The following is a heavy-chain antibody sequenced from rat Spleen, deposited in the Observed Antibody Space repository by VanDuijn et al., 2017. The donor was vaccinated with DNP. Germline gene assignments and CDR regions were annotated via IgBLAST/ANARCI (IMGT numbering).Heavy chain of an antibody. CDR1: GFSFSDYD. D-gene: IGHD1-5*01. V-gene: IGHV5S23*01. J-gene: IGHJ2*01. Sequence: EVQLVESGGGLVQPGRSLRLSCAASGFSFSDYDMAWVRQAPTKGLEWVACMSPTTRSSYYRDSVKGRFTISRDNAKSTLYLQMDSLRSEDTATYYCARHDGTYWGQGVMVTVSS. CDR2: MSPTTRSS. CDR3: ARHDGTY.